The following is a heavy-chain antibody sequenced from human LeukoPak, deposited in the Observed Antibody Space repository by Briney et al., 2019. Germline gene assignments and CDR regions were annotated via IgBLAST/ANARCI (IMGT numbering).Heavy chain of an antibody. V-gene: IGHV3-15*07. CDR3: ATDFYDST. CDR2: IRSNSDGGTI. J-gene: IGHJ5*02. D-gene: IGHD3-22*01. Sequence: GGSLRLSCATSGFTFSNARMNWVRQAPGKGLEWVGRIRSNSDGGTIDYAAPVKGRFTLSRDDSKTTLYLQMNSLQTEDTAVYYCATDFYDSTWGQGTLVTVSS. CDR1: GFTFSNAR.